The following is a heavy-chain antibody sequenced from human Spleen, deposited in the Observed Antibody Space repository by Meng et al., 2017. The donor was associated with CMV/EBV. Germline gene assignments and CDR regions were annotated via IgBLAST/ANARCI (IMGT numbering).Heavy chain of an antibody. J-gene: IGHJ4*02. Sequence: SETLSLTCTVSGGSISSSSYYWGWIRQPPGKGLEWIGSIYYSGTTYYNPSLKSRVTISVDTSKNQFSLKLSSVTAADTAVYYCAREVIGDGSLAFDFWGQGTLVTVSS. V-gene: IGHV4-39*07. CDR3: AREVIGDGSLAFDF. CDR1: GGSISSSSYY. D-gene: IGHD1-26*01. CDR2: IYYSGTT.